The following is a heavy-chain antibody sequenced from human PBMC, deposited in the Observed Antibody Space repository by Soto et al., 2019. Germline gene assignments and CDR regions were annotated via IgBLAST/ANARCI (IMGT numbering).Heavy chain of an antibody. J-gene: IGHJ5*02. CDR2: IYYSGST. CDR3: AREGFRGVLDNWFDP. CDR1: GGSVSSGSYY. D-gene: IGHD3-10*01. Sequence: QVQLQESGPGLVKPSETMSLTCTVSGGSVSSGSYYWSWIRQPPGKGLEWIGYIYYSGSTNYNPPRKSRVTIPVDTSKNQFPLKLGSVTAADTAVYYCAREGFRGVLDNWFDPWGQGTLVTVSS. V-gene: IGHV4-61*01.